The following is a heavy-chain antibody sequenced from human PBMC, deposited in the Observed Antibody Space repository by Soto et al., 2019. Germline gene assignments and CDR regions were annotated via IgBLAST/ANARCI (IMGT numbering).Heavy chain of an antibody. CDR1: GFTFSSYE. CDR3: ESYCSSTSCYSWLYYYGMDV. V-gene: IGHV3-48*03. Sequence: PGVSLRLSWAASGFTFSSYEMNWVRQAPGKGLEWVSYISSSGSTIYYADSVKGRFTISRDNAKNSLYLQMNSLRAEDTAVYYCESYCSSTSCYSWLYYYGMDVWGQGTTVTVSS. J-gene: IGHJ6*02. CDR2: ISSSGSTI. D-gene: IGHD2-2*02.